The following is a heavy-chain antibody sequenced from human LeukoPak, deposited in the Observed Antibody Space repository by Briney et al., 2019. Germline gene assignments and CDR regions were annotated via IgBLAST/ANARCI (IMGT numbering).Heavy chain of an antibody. CDR1: GFTFSSYG. V-gene: IGHV3-33*01. J-gene: IGHJ5*02. CDR3: ARDPNWRYDYEEVLFDP. D-gene: IGHD4-17*01. Sequence: GGSLRLSCAASGFTFSSYGMHWVRQAPGKGLEWVAVIWYDGSNKYYADSVKGRFTISRDNSKNTLYLRMNSLRAEDTAVYYCARDPNWRYDYEEVLFDPWGQGTLVTVSS. CDR2: IWYDGSNK.